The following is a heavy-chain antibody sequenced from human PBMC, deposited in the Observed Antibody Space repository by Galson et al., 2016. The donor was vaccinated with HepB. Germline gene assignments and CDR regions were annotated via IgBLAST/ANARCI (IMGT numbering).Heavy chain of an antibody. V-gene: IGHV3-74*01. D-gene: IGHD6-19*01. CDR1: GFTFSSYW. CDR3: VRSGGWPDF. Sequence: SLRLSCAASGFTFSSYWMHWVRQAPGKGLMWVSHINIDGKTTNYADSVKGRFTISRDNAKSTVFLEVNSLRADDTAVYYCVRSGGWPDFWGQGTLVTVSS. CDR2: INIDGKTT. J-gene: IGHJ4*02.